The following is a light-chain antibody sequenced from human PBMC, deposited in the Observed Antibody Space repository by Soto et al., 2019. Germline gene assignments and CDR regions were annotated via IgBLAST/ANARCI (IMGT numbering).Light chain of an antibody. CDR2: VAS. CDR1: QSITNY. V-gene: IGKV1-39*01. CDR3: QQSYTTPPT. J-gene: IGKJ1*01. Sequence: DIQMTQSPSSVSASVGDKVTITCRASQSITNYLNWYQQKPGKAPKLLISVASSLQSGVPSRFSGSGSGTDFTLTISSLQPEDFATYYCQQSYTTPPTFGHGTKVEIK.